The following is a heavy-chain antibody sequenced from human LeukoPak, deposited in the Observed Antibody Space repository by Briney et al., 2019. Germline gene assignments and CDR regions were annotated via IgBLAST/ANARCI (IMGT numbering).Heavy chain of an antibody. D-gene: IGHD6-6*01. J-gene: IGHJ4*02. CDR2: FDPEDGET. CDR1: GYTLTELS. Sequence: SVEVSCKVSGYTLTELSMHWVRQAPGKGLEWMGGFDPEDGETIYAQKFQGRVTITTDESTSTAYMELSSLRSEDTAVYYCARGASIAARRDYFDYWGQGTLVTVSS. CDR3: ARGASIAARRDYFDY. V-gene: IGHV1-24*01.